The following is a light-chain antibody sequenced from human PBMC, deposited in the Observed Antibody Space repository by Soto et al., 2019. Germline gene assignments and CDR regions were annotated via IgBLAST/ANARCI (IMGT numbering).Light chain of an antibody. CDR3: QQSYNFPRT. CDR1: QGINDY. J-gene: IGKJ1*01. V-gene: IGKV1-39*01. CDR2: AAS. Sequence: DIQMTQSPSSLSASVGDRVTITCRTSQGINDYLNWYQMKPGEAPKLLIYAASALQSGIPSRFRGSASGTEFTLTITSLQPEDFATYYCQQSYNFPRTFGQGTKVEAK.